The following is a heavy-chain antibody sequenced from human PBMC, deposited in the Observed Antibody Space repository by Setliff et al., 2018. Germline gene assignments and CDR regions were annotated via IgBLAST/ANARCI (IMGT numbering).Heavy chain of an antibody. CDR2: IYYSGST. V-gene: IGHV4-31*03. Sequence: LSLTCTVSGGSISSGAYYWNWIRQHPGKGLEWIGYIYYSGSTYYNPSLKSRITISVDTSKNQFSLKLSSVTAADTAVYYCARDRHYYYMDVWGKGTTVTVSS. CDR1: GGSISSGAYY. CDR3: ARDRHYYYMDV. J-gene: IGHJ6*03.